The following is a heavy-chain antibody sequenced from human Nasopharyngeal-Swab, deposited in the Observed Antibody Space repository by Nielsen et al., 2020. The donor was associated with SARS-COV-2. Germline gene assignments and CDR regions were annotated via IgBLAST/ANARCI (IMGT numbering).Heavy chain of an antibody. D-gene: IGHD2-15*01. CDR3: ARAGDCSGGSCYWARNYYYYMDV. J-gene: IGHJ6*03. Sequence: GESLKISCAASGFTFSSYAMHWVRQAPGKGLEWVAVISYDGSNKYYADSVKGRFTISRDNSKNTLYLQMNSLRAEDTAVYYCARAGDCSGGSCYWARNYYYYMDVWGKGTTVTVFS. CDR1: GFTFSSYA. CDR2: ISYDGSNK. V-gene: IGHV3-30-3*01.